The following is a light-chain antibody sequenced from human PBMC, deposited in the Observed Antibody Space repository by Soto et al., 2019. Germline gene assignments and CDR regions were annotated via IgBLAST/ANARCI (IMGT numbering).Light chain of an antibody. CDR3: QQYNNWPYT. CDR1: QSVSSSY. CDR2: GAS. V-gene: IGKV3-15*01. J-gene: IGKJ2*01. Sequence: EIVLTQSPGTLSLSPGERATLSCRASQSVSSSYLAWYQQKPGQAPRLLMYGASARATGIPARFSGSGSGTDFTLTINSLQSEDYAVYFCQQYNNWPYTFGQGTKVDI.